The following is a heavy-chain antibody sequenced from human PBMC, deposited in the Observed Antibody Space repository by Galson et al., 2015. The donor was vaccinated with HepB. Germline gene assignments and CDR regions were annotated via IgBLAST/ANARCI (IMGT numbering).Heavy chain of an antibody. D-gene: IGHD5-18*01. CDR3: VRLRGRGYSYGPLDY. Sequence: SLRLSCAASGFTFDDYGMTWVRQVPGKGLEWVSGINRNGGTTGYADSVKGRFTISRDNGKKSLYLQMNSLRVEDTALYYCVRLRGRGYSYGPLDYWGQGTLVTVSS. CDR2: INRNGGTT. CDR1: GFTFDDYG. V-gene: IGHV3-20*04. J-gene: IGHJ4*02.